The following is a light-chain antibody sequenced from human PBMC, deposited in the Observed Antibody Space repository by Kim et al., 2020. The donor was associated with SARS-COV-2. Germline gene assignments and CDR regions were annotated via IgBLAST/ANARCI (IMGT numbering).Light chain of an antibody. V-gene: IGLV1-51*01. CDR2: DNN. CDR3: GTWDSSLSAVL. J-gene: IGLJ2*01. Sequence: GQKVTISCSGSSSNIGDKYVSWYQQLPGTAPKLLIYDNNKRPSGIPDRFSGSKSGTSATLGITGLQTGDEADYYCGTWDSSLSAVLFGGGTQLTVL. CDR1: SSNIGDKY.